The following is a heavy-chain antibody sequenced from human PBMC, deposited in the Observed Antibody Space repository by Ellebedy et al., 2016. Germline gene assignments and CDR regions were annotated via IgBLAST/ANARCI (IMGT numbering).Heavy chain of an antibody. V-gene: IGHV3-74*01. CDR2: INSDGSST. CDR1: GFTFSSYW. J-gene: IGHJ4*02. CDR3: AKDPPVLWLGYYFDY. Sequence: GGSLRLSXAASGFTFSSYWMHWVRQAPGKGLVWVSRINSDGSSTSYADSVKGRFTISRDNAKNTLYLQMNSLRAEDTAVYYCAKDPPVLWLGYYFDYWGQGTLVTVSS. D-gene: IGHD6-19*01.